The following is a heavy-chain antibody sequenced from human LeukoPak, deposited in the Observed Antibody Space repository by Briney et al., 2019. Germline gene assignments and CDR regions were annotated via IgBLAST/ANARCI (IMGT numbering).Heavy chain of an antibody. Sequence: PGGSLRLSCAASGFTFSSYEMNWVRQAPGKGLEWVSYISISTSTIYYADSVKGRFTISRDNAKNSLYLQMNSLRAEDTAVYYCARDTSRRDVWGSYRYTRFDYWGQGTLVTVSS. J-gene: IGHJ4*02. CDR1: GFTFSSYE. D-gene: IGHD3-16*02. CDR2: ISISTSTI. V-gene: IGHV3-48*01. CDR3: ARDTSRRDVWGSYRYTRFDY.